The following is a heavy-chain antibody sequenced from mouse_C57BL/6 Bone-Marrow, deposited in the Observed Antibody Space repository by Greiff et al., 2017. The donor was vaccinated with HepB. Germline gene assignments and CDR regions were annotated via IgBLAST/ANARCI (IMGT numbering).Heavy chain of an antibody. CDR3: TTMVTTGYFDY. CDR1: GFNIKDDY. V-gene: IGHV14-4*01. J-gene: IGHJ2*01. CDR2: IDPENGDT. Sequence: VQLQQSGAELVRPGASVKLSCTASGFNIKDDYMHWVKQRPEQGLEWIGWIDPENGDTEYASKFQGKATITADTSSNTAYLQLSSLTCEDTAVYYCTTMVTTGYFDYWGQGTTLTVSS. D-gene: IGHD2-2*01.